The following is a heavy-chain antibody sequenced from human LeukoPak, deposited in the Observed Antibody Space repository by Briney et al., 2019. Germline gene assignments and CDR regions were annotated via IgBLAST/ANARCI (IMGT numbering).Heavy chain of an antibody. J-gene: IGHJ3*01. V-gene: IGHV4-39*01. D-gene: IGHD4-17*01. CDR3: ARLDYGDSAFDV. CDR2: IYYSGST. Sequence: SETLSLTCSVSGGSISSSSYYWGWIRQPPGKGLEWIGTIYYSGSTYYSPSLTSRVTISVDTSKHQFSLHLSSVTAADTAVYYCARLDYGDSAFDVWGQGTMVTVSS. CDR1: GGSISSSSYY.